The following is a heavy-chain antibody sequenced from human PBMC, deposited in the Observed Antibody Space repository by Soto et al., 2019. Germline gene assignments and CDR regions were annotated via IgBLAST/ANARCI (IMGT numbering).Heavy chain of an antibody. J-gene: IGHJ5*02. V-gene: IGHV4-59*01. CDR1: GGSISSYY. CDR2: IYYSGST. Sequence: PSETLALTCTVSGGSISSYYWSWIRQPPGKGLEWIGYIYYSGSTNYNPSLKSRVTISLDTSKNQFSLKLSSVTAADTAVYYCARAMTTSWFDPWGQGTLVTVSS. CDR3: ARAMTTSWFDP. D-gene: IGHD4-17*01.